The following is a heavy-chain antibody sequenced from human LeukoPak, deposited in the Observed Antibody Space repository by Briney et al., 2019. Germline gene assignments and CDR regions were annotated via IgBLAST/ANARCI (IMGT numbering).Heavy chain of an antibody. D-gene: IGHD1-1*01. CDR1: GGSFSGYY. CDR2: ISGSGGST. CDR3: ARNGGYFDY. J-gene: IGHJ4*02. Sequence: ETLSLTCAVYGGSFSGYYWSWIRQPPGKGLEWVSAISGSGGSTYYADSVKGRFTISRDNSKNTLYLQMNSLRAEDTAVYYCARNGGYFDYWGQGTLVTVSS. V-gene: IGHV3-23*01.